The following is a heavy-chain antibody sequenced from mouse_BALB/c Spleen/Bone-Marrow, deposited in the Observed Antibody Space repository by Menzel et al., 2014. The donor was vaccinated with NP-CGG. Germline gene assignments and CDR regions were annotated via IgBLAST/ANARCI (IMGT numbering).Heavy chain of an antibody. Sequence: VQLQQSGAELVKPGASVKLSCTASDFNIKDAYMHWVKQRPEQGLEWIGRIDPANVNTKYDTKFQGKATITADTSSNTASLLLSSLTSDDTAVYYCAVYYYGRSSFDYWGQGTLVAVSA. CDR2: IDPANVNT. D-gene: IGHD1-1*01. CDR1: DFNIKDAY. CDR3: AVYYYGRSSFDY. J-gene: IGHJ3*01. V-gene: IGHV14-3*02.